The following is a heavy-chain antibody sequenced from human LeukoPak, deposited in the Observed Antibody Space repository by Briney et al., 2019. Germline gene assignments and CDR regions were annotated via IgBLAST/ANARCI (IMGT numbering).Heavy chain of an antibody. J-gene: IGHJ4*02. D-gene: IGHD5-24*01. V-gene: IGHV3-30*18. CDR1: GFTFSSYG. CDR2: ISYDGSNK. Sequence: GGSLRLSCAASGFTFSSYGMHWVRQATGKGLEWVAVISYDGSNKYYADSVKGRFTISRDNSKNTLYLQMNSLRAEDTAVYYCAKERGEMAFDCWGQGTLVTVSS. CDR3: AKERGEMAFDC.